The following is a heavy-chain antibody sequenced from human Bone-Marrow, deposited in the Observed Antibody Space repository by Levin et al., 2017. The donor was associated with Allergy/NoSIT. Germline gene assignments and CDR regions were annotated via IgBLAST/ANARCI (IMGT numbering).Heavy chain of an antibody. V-gene: IGHV4-4*07. J-gene: IGHJ3*02. Sequence: SETLSLTCTVSGGSINNYYWSWIRQPAGMELEWIGRIHPSGTSIYNPSLKSRVTMSVDTSKNQFSLKLTSVTAADTAVYFCARNVAPGDVGAFDIWGQGTVVTVSS. CDR3: ARNVAPGDVGAFDI. CDR1: GGSINNYY. CDR2: IHPSGTS. D-gene: IGHD2-21*01.